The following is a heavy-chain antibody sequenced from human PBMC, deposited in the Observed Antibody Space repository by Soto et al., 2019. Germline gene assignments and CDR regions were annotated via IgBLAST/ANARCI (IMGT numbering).Heavy chain of an antibody. Sequence: SMKVSCKASGRTFSNSGISWVRQAPGQGLEWMGGIIPIFDTTNYAQKLQVRITIIADESTNTVYMKMTSVTAADTAIYFCARAERFPRSWFDSWGQGTQVTVSS. CDR2: IIPIFDTT. CDR1: GRTFSNSG. CDR3: ARAERFPRSWFDS. V-gene: IGHV1-69*13. J-gene: IGHJ5*01.